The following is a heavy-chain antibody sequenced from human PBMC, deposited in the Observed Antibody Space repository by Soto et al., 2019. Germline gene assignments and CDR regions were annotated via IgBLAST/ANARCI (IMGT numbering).Heavy chain of an antibody. J-gene: IGHJ4*02. D-gene: IGHD3-9*01. CDR2: IYYSGSP. CDR1: GGSISSYY. CDR3: ARGYDDILTGYYYKPYFEY. Sequence: QVQLQESGPGLVKPSETLSLTCTVSGGSISSYYWSWIRQPPGKGLEWVGYIYYSGSPSYSPSLKGRVTIPVEPSQNHFSPELSSVTAADTAVYYCARGYDDILTGYYYKPYFEYWGQGTLVTVSS. V-gene: IGHV4-59*01.